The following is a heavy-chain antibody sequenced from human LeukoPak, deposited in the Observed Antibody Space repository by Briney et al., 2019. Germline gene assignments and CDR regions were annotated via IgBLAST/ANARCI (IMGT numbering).Heavy chain of an antibody. V-gene: IGHV3-48*03. J-gene: IGHJ6*02. CDR1: GFSFSSDE. Sequence: GGSLRLSCAASGFSFSSDELNWVRQAPGKGLDWLSYISTSGRTTYYADSVKGRFTISRDNAKNSLYLQMSSLRAEDTAVYYCARDRTMVRGLANYFYGMDVWGQGTTVIVSS. CDR3: ARDRTMVRGLANYFYGMDV. CDR2: ISTSGRTT. D-gene: IGHD3-10*01.